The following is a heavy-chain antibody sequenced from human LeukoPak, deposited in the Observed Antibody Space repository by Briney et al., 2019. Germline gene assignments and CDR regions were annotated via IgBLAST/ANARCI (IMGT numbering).Heavy chain of an antibody. D-gene: IGHD1-26*01. CDR2: IKSNTDGGTI. V-gene: IGHV3-15*01. J-gene: IGHJ4*02. CDR3: KARSRGATGGMVDY. Sequence: NPGGSLRLSCAASGFNFSNAYMTWVRQAPGKGLEWVGRIKSNTDGGTIDYAAPVKGRFTISRDDSKNTLFMEMNSLKTEDTAVYYCKARSRGATGGMVDYWGQGTLVTVSS. CDR1: GFNFSNAY.